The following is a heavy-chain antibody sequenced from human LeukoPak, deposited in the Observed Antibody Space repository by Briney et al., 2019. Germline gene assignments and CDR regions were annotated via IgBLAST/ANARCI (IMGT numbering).Heavy chain of an antibody. CDR3: ASVRRGFGESSKYYSYYYMDV. CDR2: IYYSGST. CDR1: GGSISSSSYY. J-gene: IGHJ6*03. D-gene: IGHD3-10*01. Sequence: SETLSLTCTVSGGSISSSSYYWGWIRQPPGKGLEWIANIYYSGSTYYNPSLKSRVTISVDTSKNQLSLKLSAVTAADTAVYYCASVRRGFGESSKYYSYYYMDVWGNGTTVPISS. V-gene: IGHV4-39*01.